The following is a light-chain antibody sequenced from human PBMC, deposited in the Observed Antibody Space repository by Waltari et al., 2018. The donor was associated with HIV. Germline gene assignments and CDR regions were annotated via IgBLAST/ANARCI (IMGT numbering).Light chain of an antibody. V-gene: IGKV3-15*01. Sequence: EILMTQSPATLSVSPGERATLPCRASQSVNSNLARYQQQPCQAPRLLIYCTSTRATDIAARFSGSGSGTEFTLTISSLQSEDFAVYYCHHYNNWRETFGQGTKVEIK. CDR2: CTS. CDR1: QSVNSN. CDR3: HHYNNWRET. J-gene: IGKJ1*01.